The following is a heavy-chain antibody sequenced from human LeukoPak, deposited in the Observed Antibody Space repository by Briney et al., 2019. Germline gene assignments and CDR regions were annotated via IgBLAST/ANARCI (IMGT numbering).Heavy chain of an antibody. J-gene: IGHJ6*03. V-gene: IGHV4-4*07. Sequence: PSETLSLTCTVSGGSISSYYWSWIRQPAGKGLEWIGRIYNSGSTNYNPSLKSRVTMSVDTSKNQFSLKLSSVTAADTAVYYCARVPLNYYGSGDNYYYYMDVWGKGTTVTVSS. CDR2: IYNSGST. CDR1: GGSISSYY. D-gene: IGHD3-10*01. CDR3: ARVPLNYYGSGDNYYYYMDV.